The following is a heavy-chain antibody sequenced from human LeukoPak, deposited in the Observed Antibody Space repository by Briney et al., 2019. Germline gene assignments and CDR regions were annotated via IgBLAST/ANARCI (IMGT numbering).Heavy chain of an antibody. V-gene: IGHV4-31*01. Sequence: SQTLSLTCTVSGGSISSGGYYWSWIRQHPGKGLEWIGYIYYSGSTYYNPSLKSQVTISVDTSKNQFSLKLSSVTAADTAVYYCARTYGSGSYSSAFDIWGQGTMVTVSS. CDR1: GGSISSGGYY. J-gene: IGHJ3*02. CDR3: ARTYGSGSYSSAFDI. CDR2: IYYSGST. D-gene: IGHD3-10*01.